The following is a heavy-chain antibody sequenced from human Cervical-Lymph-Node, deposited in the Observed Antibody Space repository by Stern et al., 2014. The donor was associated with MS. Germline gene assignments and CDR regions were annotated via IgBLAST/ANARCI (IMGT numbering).Heavy chain of an antibody. V-gene: IGHV3-23*04. Sequence: EVQLVESGGGLVQPGGSLRLSCAASGFTFSSYAMNWVRQAPGKGLEWVSGITGSGGSAYYADSVKGRFTMSRDNSKNTLYLQMDSLRAEDTAVYFCARSTSYFTEYFDYWGQGILVTVSS. D-gene: IGHD2/OR15-2a*01. J-gene: IGHJ4*02. CDR3: ARSTSYFTEYFDY. CDR2: ITGSGGSA. CDR1: GFTFSSYA.